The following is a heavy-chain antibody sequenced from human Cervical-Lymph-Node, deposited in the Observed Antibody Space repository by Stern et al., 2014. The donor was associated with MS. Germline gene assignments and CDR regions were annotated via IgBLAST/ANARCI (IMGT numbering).Heavy chain of an antibody. CDR1: GYNFDTYW. V-gene: IGHV5-51*01. CDR3: ARQDSRGFDP. CDR2: IYPGDSET. D-gene: IGHD4-11*01. J-gene: IGHJ5*02. Sequence: EVQLVESGAELKKPGESLKIACKGSGYNFDTYWIAWVRQMPGKGLEWMGFIYPGDSETTYSPSFQGQVTFSADKSINTAYLQWSSLKASDTAMYFCARQDSRGFDPWGQGTLVTVSS.